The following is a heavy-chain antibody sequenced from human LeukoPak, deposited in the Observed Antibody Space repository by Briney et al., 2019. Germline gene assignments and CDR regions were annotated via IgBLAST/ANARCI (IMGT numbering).Heavy chain of an antibody. Sequence: QTGGSLRLSCAASGFTFRSYWMSWVRQAPGKGLGWVANINQAGSVQYYVDSVKGRFTISRDDAKNSLYVQMNSLRDEDTAVYYCARVGYSGWNLEYWGQGTLVTVSS. D-gene: IGHD5-12*01. CDR3: ARVGYSGWNLEY. CDR2: INQAGSVQ. CDR1: GFTFRSYW. J-gene: IGHJ4*02. V-gene: IGHV3-7*01.